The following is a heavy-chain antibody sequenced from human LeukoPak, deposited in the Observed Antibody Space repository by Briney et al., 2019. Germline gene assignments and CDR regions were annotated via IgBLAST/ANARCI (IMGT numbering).Heavy chain of an antibody. D-gene: IGHD2-15*01. CDR3: ARDCSGGICSAEDAFVI. V-gene: IGHV4-59*13. CDR2: SYYCWST. CDR1: GGSISSYY. Sequence: SETLSLTCTVSGGSISSYYWSWIRQPPRKGLEGVGYSYYCWSTNHNHSLTRRVNISVDTSKNQFSLKLSSVTAADTAVYYCARDCSGGICSAEDAFVIWGQGTMVTVSS. J-gene: IGHJ3*02.